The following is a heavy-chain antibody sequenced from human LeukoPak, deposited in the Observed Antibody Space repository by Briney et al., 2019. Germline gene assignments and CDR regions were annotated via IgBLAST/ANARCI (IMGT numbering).Heavy chain of an antibody. D-gene: IGHD3-3*01. CDR3: AKCPYYVFWSGHSCYFDY. CDR1: GFTYSSYP. V-gene: IGHV3-23*01. CDR2: ISGSGGST. Sequence: GGSVTRYCAASGFTYSSYPMMWLRQAPGKGREGGSNISGSGGSTYYADSVKGRFTISRDNSTNTLYLQMSSMRAEDTAVYYCAKCPYYVFWSGHSCYFDYWGQGTLVTVSS. J-gene: IGHJ4*02.